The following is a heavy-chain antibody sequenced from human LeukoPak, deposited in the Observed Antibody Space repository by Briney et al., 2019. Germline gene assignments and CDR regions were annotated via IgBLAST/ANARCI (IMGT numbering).Heavy chain of an antibody. CDR3: ARLRVAYSQFDAFDI. J-gene: IGHJ3*02. V-gene: IGHV3-21*01. Sequence: GGSLRLSCAASGFTFSSYSMNWVRQAPGKGLEWVSSISSSSSYIYYADSVKGRFTISRDNAKNSLYLQMNSLRAEDTAVYYCARLRVAYSQFDAFDIWGQGTVVTVSS. CDR2: ISSSSSYI. D-gene: IGHD5-18*01. CDR1: GFTFSSYS.